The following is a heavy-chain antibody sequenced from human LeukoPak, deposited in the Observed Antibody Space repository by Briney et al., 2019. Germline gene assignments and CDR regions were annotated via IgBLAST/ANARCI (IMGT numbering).Heavy chain of an antibody. J-gene: IGHJ4*02. CDR1: GGSISSSSYY. CDR2: IYYSGST. CDR3: ARHVRATGTTHFDY. D-gene: IGHD1-1*01. V-gene: IGHV4-39*01. Sequence: SETLSLTCTVSGGSISSSSYYWGWIRQPPGKGLEWIGSIYYSGSTYYNPSLKSRVTISVDTSKNQFSLQLSSVTAADTAVYYCARHVRATGTTHFDYWGQGTLVTVAS.